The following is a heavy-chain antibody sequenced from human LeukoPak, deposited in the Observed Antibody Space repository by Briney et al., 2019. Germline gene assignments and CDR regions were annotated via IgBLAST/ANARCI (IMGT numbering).Heavy chain of an antibody. J-gene: IGHJ4*02. V-gene: IGHV4-39*01. Sequence: SETLSLTCTVSGGSISSSSYYWGWVRQPPGKGLEWIGSIYYSGSTYYNPSLKSRFTISVDTSKTQFSLKLSSVTAADTAVYYCARHEVGYQLLPYYFDYWGQGTLVTVSS. CDR1: GGSISSSSYY. CDR2: IYYSGST. CDR3: ARHEVGYQLLPYYFDY. D-gene: IGHD2-2*01.